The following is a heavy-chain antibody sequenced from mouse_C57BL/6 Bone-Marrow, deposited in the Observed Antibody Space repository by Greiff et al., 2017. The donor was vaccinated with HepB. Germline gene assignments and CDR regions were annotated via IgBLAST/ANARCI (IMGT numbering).Heavy chain of an antibody. D-gene: IGHD1-1*01. V-gene: IGHV3-6*01. Sequence: EVKLMESGPGLVKPSQSLSLTCSVTGYSITSGYYWNWIRQFPGNKLEWMGYISYDGSNNYNPSLKNRISITRDTSKNQFFLKLNSVTTEDTATYYCARIEFITTVVATDYWGQGTTLTVSS. CDR3: ARIEFITTVVATDY. CDR1: GYSITSGYY. J-gene: IGHJ2*01. CDR2: ISYDGSN.